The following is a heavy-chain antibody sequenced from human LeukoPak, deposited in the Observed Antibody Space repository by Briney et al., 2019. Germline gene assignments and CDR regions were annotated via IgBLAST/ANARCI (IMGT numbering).Heavy chain of an antibody. J-gene: IGHJ4*02. CDR2: ILVAGDT. V-gene: IGHV3-13*01. CDR3: GRDAVLGSGSVDY. CDR1: GFAFSNFD. Sequence: PGGSLRLSCAASGFAFSNFDMHWVRQSTGKGPEWVAGILVAGDTHYAGSVKGRFTISRDNAKRSVYLQMNSLRDGDTAVYYCGRDAVLGSGSVDYWGQGVLVTVSS. D-gene: IGHD3-10*01.